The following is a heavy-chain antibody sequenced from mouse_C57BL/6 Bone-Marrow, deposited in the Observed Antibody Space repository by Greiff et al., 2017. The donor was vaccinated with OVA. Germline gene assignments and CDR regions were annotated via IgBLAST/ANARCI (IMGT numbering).Heavy chain of an antibody. CDR3: AGSYVMDY. V-gene: IGHV1-42*01. D-gene: IGHD1-1*02. CDR2: INPSTGGT. CDR1: GYSFTGYY. Sequence: VQLQQSGPELVKPGASVKISCKASGYSFTGYYMNWVKQSPEKSLEWIGEINPSTGGTTYNQKFKAKATLTVDKSSSTAYMQLKSLTSEDSAVYYCAGSYVMDYWGQGTSVTVSS. J-gene: IGHJ4*01.